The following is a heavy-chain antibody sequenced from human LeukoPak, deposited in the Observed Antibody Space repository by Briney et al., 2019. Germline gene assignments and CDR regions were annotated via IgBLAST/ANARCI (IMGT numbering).Heavy chain of an antibody. D-gene: IGHD2-15*01. J-gene: IGHJ5*02. V-gene: IGHV4-39*01. CDR1: GGSISSSSYY. CDR2: IYYSGST. CDR3: ARLVHCSGGSCYSGRFDP. Sequence: PSETLSLTCTVSGGSISSSSYYWGWIRQPPGKGLEWTGSIYYSGSTYYNPSLKSRVTISVDTSKNQFSLKLSSVTAADTAVYYCARLVHCSGGSCYSGRFDPWGQGTLVTVSS.